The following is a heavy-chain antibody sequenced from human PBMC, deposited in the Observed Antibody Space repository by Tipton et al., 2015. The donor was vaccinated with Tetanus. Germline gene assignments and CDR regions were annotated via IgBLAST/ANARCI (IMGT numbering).Heavy chain of an antibody. D-gene: IGHD5-18*01. CDR1: GFTFSTTA. CDR3: VKGKRGYSYGSFDD. J-gene: IGHJ4*02. CDR2: ISGSGAGT. V-gene: IGHV3-23*01. Sequence: SLRLSCTTSGFTFSTTAMSWVRQAPGKGLEWVSTISGSGAGTYYAASVKGRVTISRDNSKNSLFLQMNTLSADDTAVYYCVKGKRGYSYGSFDDWGQGTLVTVAS.